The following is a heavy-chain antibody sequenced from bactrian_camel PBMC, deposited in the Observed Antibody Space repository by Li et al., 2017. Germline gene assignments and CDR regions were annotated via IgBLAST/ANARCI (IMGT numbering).Heavy chain of an antibody. J-gene: IGHJ4*01. CDR2: IYTGSGTT. Sequence: HVQLVESGGGSVQAGGSLRLSCAASRSTYIRNCMGWFRQRPGQDREGVASIYTGSGTTYYHNSVKGRFTISQDNARNTLALRMNSLKPEDSAMYYCASAAYNSNWSRLEKRYYKYWGQGTQVTVS. V-gene: IGHV3S1*01. CDR1: RSTYIRNC. D-gene: IGHD6*01. CDR3: ASAAYNSNWSRLEKRYYKY.